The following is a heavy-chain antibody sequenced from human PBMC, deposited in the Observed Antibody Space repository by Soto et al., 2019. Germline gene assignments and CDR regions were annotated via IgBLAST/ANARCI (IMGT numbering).Heavy chain of an antibody. D-gene: IGHD1-26*01. Sequence: ASVKVSCKASGYSFTSLDIDWVRQTAGQGLEWMGWMEPSTGRTGYAQKFQGRVTMTRDTSINTAYMELTTLTSDDTAFYYCARGVSAGVDYWGQGTLVTVSS. V-gene: IGHV1-8*01. J-gene: IGHJ4*02. CDR2: MEPSTGRT. CDR1: GYSFTSLD. CDR3: ARGVSAGVDY.